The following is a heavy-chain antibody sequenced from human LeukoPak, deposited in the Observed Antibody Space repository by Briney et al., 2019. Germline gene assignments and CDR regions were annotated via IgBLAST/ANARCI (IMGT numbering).Heavy chain of an antibody. CDR3: AKLNDILTGYPHFDY. CDR2: ISGSGGST. CDR1: GFTFSSYA. D-gene: IGHD3-9*01. Sequence: PGGSLILSCAASGFTFSSYAMSWVRQAPGKGLEWVSAISGSGGSTYYADSVKGRFTISRDNSKNTLYLQMNSLRAEDTAVYYCAKLNDILTGYPHFDYWGQGTLVTVSS. V-gene: IGHV3-23*01. J-gene: IGHJ4*02.